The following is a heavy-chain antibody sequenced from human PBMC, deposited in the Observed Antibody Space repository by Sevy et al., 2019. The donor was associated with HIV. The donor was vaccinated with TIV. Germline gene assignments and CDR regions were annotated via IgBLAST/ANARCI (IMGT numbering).Heavy chain of an antibody. CDR1: GYTFTSYG. D-gene: IGHD3-22*01. J-gene: IGHJ5*02. CDR2: ISAYNGNT. CDR3: ARAMIARDWFDP. V-gene: IGHV1-18*01. Sequence: ASVKVSCKASGYTFTSYGISWVRQAPGQGLEWMGWISAYNGNTNYAQKLQGRVTMTTDTSTSTAYMELRSLRSDDTAVYYGARAMIARDWFDPWGQGTLVTVSS.